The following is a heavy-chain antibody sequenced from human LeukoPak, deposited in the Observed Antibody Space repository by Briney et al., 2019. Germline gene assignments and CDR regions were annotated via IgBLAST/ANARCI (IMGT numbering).Heavy chain of an antibody. CDR2: MQYDGSQI. D-gene: IGHD6-13*01. CDR3: AGKAAEFYFDY. V-gene: IGHV3-30*02. Sequence: GGSLRLSCTASGLAFSSYGMHWARQAPGKGLEWVAFMQYDGSQIYYADSVKGRFTISRDNSKNALYLQMNSLRPEDTAVYYCAGKAAEFYFDYWGQGTLVSVSS. J-gene: IGHJ4*02. CDR1: GLAFSSYG.